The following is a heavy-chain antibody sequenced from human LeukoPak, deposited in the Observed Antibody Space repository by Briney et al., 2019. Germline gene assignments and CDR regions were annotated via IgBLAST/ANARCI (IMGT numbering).Heavy chain of an antibody. D-gene: IGHD6-19*01. CDR2: IYYSGST. CDR3: ARESSSGWQDY. J-gene: IGHJ4*02. Sequence: SETLSLTCTVSGGSISSYYWSWIRQPPGKGLEWIGYIYYSGSTNYNPSLTSRVTISVDTSKNQFSLTLSSVTAADTAVYYCARESSSGWQDYWGQGTLVAVSS. CDR1: GGSISSYY. V-gene: IGHV4-59*01.